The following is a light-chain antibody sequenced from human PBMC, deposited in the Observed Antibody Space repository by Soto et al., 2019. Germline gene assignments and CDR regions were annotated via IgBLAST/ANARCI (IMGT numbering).Light chain of an antibody. J-gene: IGLJ1*01. CDR1: SSDVGGYNY. CDR3: SSYAGSSNV. Sequence: HSALTQPPSASGSPGQSVAISCTGTSSDVGGYNYVSWYQQHPGKAPKLMIYEVNKRPSGVPDRFSGSKSGNMASLTVSGLQAEDEADYYCSSYAGSSNVFGTGTKVTVL. CDR2: EVN. V-gene: IGLV2-8*01.